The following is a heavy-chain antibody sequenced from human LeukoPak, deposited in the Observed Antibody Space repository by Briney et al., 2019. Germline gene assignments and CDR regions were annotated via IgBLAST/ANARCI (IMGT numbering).Heavy chain of an antibody. CDR2: ISSSGGST. CDR1: GFTFSSYA. Sequence: GGSLRLSCVASGFTFSSYAMSWVRQAPGKGLEWVSAISSSGGSTYYTDFVKGRFTISRDKSKNMLYLQMNSLRAEDTAVYYCAKELWFGELLVFDYWGQGTLVTVSS. J-gene: IGHJ4*02. V-gene: IGHV3-23*01. CDR3: AKELWFGELLVFDY. D-gene: IGHD3-10*01.